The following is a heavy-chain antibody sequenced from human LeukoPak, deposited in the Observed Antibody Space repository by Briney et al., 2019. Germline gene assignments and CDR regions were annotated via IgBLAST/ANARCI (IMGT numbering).Heavy chain of an antibody. J-gene: IGHJ4*02. CDR1: GFISSSYE. Sequence: QPGGSLRLSCVASGFISSSYEINWVRQAPGKGLEWVSYISSNGYTKNYADSVKGRFTVSRDNAKNSLYLQMNSLRAEDTAIYYCVSPPYYFDSGNYYGGYWGQGTLVTVSS. CDR3: VSPPYYFDSGNYYGGY. V-gene: IGHV3-48*03. CDR2: ISSNGYTK. D-gene: IGHD3-22*01.